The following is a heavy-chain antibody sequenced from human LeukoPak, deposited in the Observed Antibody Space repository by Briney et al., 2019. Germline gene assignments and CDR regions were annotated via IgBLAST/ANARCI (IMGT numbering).Heavy chain of an antibody. Sequence: GGSLRLSCAGSGFTFGGYGMHWFRQTPGKGLEWVAVIAYDGSRAFYADSVKGRFTISRDNSKNTMSVQMDDLRVEDTAVYYCTRHNNDHFDYWGQGTLVTVSS. J-gene: IGHJ4*02. CDR2: IAYDGSRA. D-gene: IGHD1-14*01. V-gene: IGHV3-33*01. CDR1: GFTFGGYG. CDR3: TRHNNDHFDY.